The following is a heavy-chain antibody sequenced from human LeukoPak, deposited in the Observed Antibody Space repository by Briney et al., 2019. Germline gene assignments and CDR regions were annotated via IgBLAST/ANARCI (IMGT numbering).Heavy chain of an antibody. CDR1: GGSFSGYY. CDR3: ARHGLSIATPGRWFDP. J-gene: IGHJ5*02. CDR2: INHSGST. V-gene: IGHV4-34*01. Sequence: SETLSLACAVYGGSFSGYYWSWIRQPPGKGLEWIGEINHSGSTNYNPSLKSRVTISIDTSKNQFSLKLSSVTAADTAVYYCARHGLSIATPGRWFDPWGQGTLVTVSS. D-gene: IGHD6-6*01.